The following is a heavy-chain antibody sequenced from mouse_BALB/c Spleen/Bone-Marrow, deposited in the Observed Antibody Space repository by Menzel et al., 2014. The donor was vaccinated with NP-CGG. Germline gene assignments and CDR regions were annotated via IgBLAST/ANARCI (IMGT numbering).Heavy chain of an antibody. J-gene: IGHJ4*01. CDR2: ISYSGST. V-gene: IGHV3-2*02. D-gene: IGHD2-14*01. Sequence: EVQLQQSGPGLVKPSQSLSLTCTVTGYSITSDYAWNWIRQFPGSKLEWMGYISYSGSTSHNPSLKSRISITRDTSKNQFFLQLNSVTTEDTATYYCARQAVRRRPSYAMDYWGQGTSVTVSS. CDR3: ARQAVRRRPSYAMDY. CDR1: GYSITSDYA.